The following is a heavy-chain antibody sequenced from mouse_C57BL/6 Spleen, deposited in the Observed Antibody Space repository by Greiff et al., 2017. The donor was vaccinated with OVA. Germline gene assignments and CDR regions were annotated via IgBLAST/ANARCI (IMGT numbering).Heavy chain of an antibody. CDR2: IWSGGST. V-gene: IGHV2-4*01. Sequence: VMLVESGPGLVQPSQSLSITCTVSGFSLTSYGVHWVRQPPGKGLEWLGVIWSGGSTDYNAAFISRLSISKDNSKSQVFFKMNSLQADDTAIYYCAKNGNWDVDAMDYWGQGTSVTVSS. CDR3: AKNGNWDVDAMDY. J-gene: IGHJ4*01. CDR1: GFSLTSYG. D-gene: IGHD4-1*01.